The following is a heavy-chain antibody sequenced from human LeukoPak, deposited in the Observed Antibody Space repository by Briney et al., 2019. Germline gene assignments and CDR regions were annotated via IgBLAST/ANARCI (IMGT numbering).Heavy chain of an antibody. CDR2: IFHSGGT. D-gene: IGHD2-8*01. Sequence: SETLSLTCAVSGGSISSTNWWSWVRQPPGKGLEWIGEIFHSGGTNYNPSLKSRISLSVDKSQNQFSLKLNSLTAADTAVYYCAANGYYSIDVWGKGTTVTVSS. J-gene: IGHJ6*03. CDR3: AANGYYSIDV. CDR1: GGSISSTNW. V-gene: IGHV4-4*02.